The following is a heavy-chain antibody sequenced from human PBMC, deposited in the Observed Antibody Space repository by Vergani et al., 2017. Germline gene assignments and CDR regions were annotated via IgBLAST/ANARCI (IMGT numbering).Heavy chain of an antibody. Sequence: EVQLVESGGGLVPPGRSLRLSCAASGFSFGDYAMTWVRQAPGKGLEWVAFISRSSDYISYADSVKGRFTISRDNAEISLYLQLNSLRDEDTAVYYCARGDQSYDDFRSGLPTYFMDVWGKGTTVTVSS. J-gene: IGHJ6*03. V-gene: IGHV3-21*02. CDR2: ISRSSDYI. D-gene: IGHD3-3*01. CDR3: ARGDQSYDDFRSGLPTYFMDV. CDR1: GFSFGDYA.